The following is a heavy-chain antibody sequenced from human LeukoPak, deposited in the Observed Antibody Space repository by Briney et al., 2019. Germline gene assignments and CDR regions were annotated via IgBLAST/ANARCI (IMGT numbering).Heavy chain of an antibody. CDR3: ITYRWGDSFEY. CDR1: GFTFSSYW. V-gene: IGHV3-74*01. CDR2: ISTDGSRT. D-gene: IGHD1-20*01. Sequence: GGSLRLSCAASGFTFSSYWMHWVRQGPGKGLVWVSHISTDGSRTAYADSVKGRFTISRDNAKNALYLQMNSLRAEDAAVYYCITYRWGDSFEYWGQGVLVTVAS. J-gene: IGHJ4*02.